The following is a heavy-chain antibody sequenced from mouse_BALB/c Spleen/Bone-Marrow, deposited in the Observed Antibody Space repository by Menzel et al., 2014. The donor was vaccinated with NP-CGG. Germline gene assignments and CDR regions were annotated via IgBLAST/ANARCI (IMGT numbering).Heavy chain of an antibody. CDR2: IDPANGNT. J-gene: IGHJ2*01. V-gene: IGHV14-3*02. CDR3: ATYYYGYYFDY. CDR1: GFNIKDTY. D-gene: IGHD1-2*01. Sequence: EVQVVESGAELAKPGASVKLSCTASGFNIKDTYMHWVKQRPEQGLEWIGRIDPANGNTKYDPKFQGKATITADTSSNTAYLQLSSLTSEDTAVYYCATYYYGYYFDYWGQGTTLTVSS.